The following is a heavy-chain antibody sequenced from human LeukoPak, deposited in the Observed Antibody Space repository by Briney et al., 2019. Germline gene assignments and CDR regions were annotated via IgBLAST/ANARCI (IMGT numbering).Heavy chain of an antibody. CDR3: ARDHLELSPLYGMDV. CDR2: IYYSGST. CDR1: GGSISSGGYY. V-gene: IGHV4-31*03. J-gene: IGHJ6*02. D-gene: IGHD1-7*01. Sequence: PSGTLSLTCTVSGGSISSGGYYWSWIRQHPGKGLEWIGYIYYSGSTYYNPSLKSRVTISVDTSKNQFSLKLSSVTAADTAVYYCARDHLELSPLYGMDVWGQGTTVTVSS.